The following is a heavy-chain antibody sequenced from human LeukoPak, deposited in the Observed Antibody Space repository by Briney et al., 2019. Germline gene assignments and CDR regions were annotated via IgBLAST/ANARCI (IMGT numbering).Heavy chain of an antibody. CDR3: AKGPEWELLGGFDY. Sequence: KPGGSLRLSCAASGFTFSSYSMNWVRQAPGKGLEWVSSISSSSSYIYYADSVKGRFTISRDNAKNSLYLQMNSLRAEDTAVYYCAKGPEWELLGGFDYWGQGTLVTVSS. CDR1: GFTFSSYS. CDR2: ISSSSSYI. J-gene: IGHJ4*02. D-gene: IGHD1-26*01. V-gene: IGHV3-21*01.